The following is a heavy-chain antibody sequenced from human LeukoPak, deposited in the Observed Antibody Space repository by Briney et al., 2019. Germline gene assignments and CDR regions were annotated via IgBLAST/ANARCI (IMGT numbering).Heavy chain of an antibody. V-gene: IGHV4-34*01. J-gene: IGHJ4*02. CDR2: INHSGST. CDR1: GGSFSGYY. Sequence: KPSETLSLTCAVYGGSFSGYYWSWIRQPPGKGLEWIGEINHSGSTNYNPSLKSRVTISVDTSKNQFSLKLSSVTAADTAVYYCARGARGYYYYWGQGTLVTVSS. CDR3: ARGARGYYYY. D-gene: IGHD3-22*01.